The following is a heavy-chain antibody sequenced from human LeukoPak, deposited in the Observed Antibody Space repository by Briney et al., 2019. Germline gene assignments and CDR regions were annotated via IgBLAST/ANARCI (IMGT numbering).Heavy chain of an antibody. CDR2: IYSGGST. V-gene: IGHV3-53*01. D-gene: IGHD2-8*01. CDR1: GFTVSSNY. J-gene: IGHJ6*02. Sequence: GGSLRLSCAASGFTVSSNYMSWVRQAPGKGLEWVSVIYSGGSTYYADSVKGRFTISRHNSKNTLYLQMNSLRAEDTAVYYCAREMYGYYYYGMDVWGQGTTVTVSS. CDR3: AREMYGYYYYGMDV.